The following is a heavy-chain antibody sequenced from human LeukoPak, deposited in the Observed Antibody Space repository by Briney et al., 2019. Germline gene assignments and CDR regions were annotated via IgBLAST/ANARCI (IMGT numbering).Heavy chain of an antibody. V-gene: IGHV3-23*01. Sequence: GGSLRLSCAASGFTFSISAMTWVRQAPGKGLEWVSAINSGGDDTVHADSVKGRLTISRDNSKNTLYLQMNSLRAEDTTIYYCTKGGSYAPLDYWGQGTLVTVSS. CDR1: GFTFSISA. CDR2: INSGGDDT. D-gene: IGHD1-26*01. J-gene: IGHJ4*02. CDR3: TKGGSYAPLDY.